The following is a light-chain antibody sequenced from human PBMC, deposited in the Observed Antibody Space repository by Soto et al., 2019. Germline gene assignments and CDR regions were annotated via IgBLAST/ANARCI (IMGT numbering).Light chain of an antibody. CDR3: QQYNNWPPCT. CDR1: QSVSSN. CDR2: CAS. Sequence: EIVMTQSPATLSLSPGERATLSCRASQSVSSNLAWYQQKPGQAPRLLIYCASTRATGIPARFSGSGSGTEFTLPISSLQSEDFAVYYCQQYNNWPPCTFGQGTKLEIK. J-gene: IGKJ2*02. V-gene: IGKV3-15*01.